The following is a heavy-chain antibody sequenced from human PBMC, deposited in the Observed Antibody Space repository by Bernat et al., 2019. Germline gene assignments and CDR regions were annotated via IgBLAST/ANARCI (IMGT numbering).Heavy chain of an antibody. CDR2: ISGSGGST. Sequence: EVQLLESGGGLVQPGGSLRLSCAASGFTFSSYAMSWVRQAPGKGLEWVSAISGSGGSTYYADSVKGRFTISRDNSKNTLYLQMNSLRAEDTAVYYCAYRGYCSSTSCPYYYYGMDVWGQGTTVTVSS. V-gene: IGHV3-23*01. CDR1: GFTFSSYA. J-gene: IGHJ6*02. CDR3: AYRGYCSSTSCPYYYYGMDV. D-gene: IGHD2-2*01.